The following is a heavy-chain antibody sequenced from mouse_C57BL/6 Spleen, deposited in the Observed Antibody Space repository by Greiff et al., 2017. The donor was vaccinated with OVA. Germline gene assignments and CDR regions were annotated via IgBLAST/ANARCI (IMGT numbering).Heavy chain of an antibody. CDR1: GYTFTDYN. V-gene: IGHV1-18*01. D-gene: IGHD1-1*02. CDR3: ARSLFFAY. Sequence: VQLKESGPELVKPGASVKIPCKASGYTFTDYNMDWVKQSHGKSLEWIGDINPNNGGTIYNQKFKGKATLTVDKSSSTAYMELRSLTSEDTAVYYCARSLFFAYWGQGTLVTVSA. CDR2: INPNNGGT. J-gene: IGHJ3*01.